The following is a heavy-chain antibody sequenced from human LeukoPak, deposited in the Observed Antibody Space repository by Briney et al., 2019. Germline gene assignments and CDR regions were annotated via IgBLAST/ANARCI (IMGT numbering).Heavy chain of an antibody. V-gene: IGHV3-30*18. CDR2: ISYDGSNE. CDR1: GFTFRSYG. CDR3: AKRGTVTTFGHCDY. D-gene: IGHD4-17*01. J-gene: IGHJ4*02. Sequence: TGGTLRLSCAASGFTFRSYGMSWVRQAPGKGLEWVAIISYDGSNEYYADSVKGRFTISRDNSKNTLYLQMNSLRAEDTAVYYCAKRGTVTTFGHCDYWGQGTLVSVSS.